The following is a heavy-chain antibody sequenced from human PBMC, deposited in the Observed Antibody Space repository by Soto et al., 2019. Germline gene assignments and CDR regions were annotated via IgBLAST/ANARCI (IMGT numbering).Heavy chain of an antibody. Sequence: QVKLVQSGAEVTKPGASVKVSCKASGYTFTSYFNSSVQQAPGQVTECMGWISSYNGNTNYVQKLQGRVTMTTDTSASTDYMELKNQRSDDTAVYYFAIDLPPSDYCG. CDR1: GYTFTSYF. CDR2: ISSYNGNT. V-gene: IGHV1-18*01. CDR3: AIDLPPSDY. J-gene: IGHJ4*01.